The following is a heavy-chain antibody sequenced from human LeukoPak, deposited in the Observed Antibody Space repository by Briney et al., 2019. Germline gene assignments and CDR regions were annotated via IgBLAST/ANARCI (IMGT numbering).Heavy chain of an antibody. J-gene: IGHJ3*02. CDR3: ARDRVAARPNAFDI. CDR2: ISTGSRYI. D-gene: IGHD6-6*01. V-gene: IGHV3-21*01. CDR1: GFTFSSYA. Sequence: GGSLRLSCAASGFTFSSYAMHWVRQAPGKGLECVSSISTGSRYINYADSVKGRFTISRDNAKNSLYLQMNSLRAEDTAVYYCARDRVAARPNAFDIWGQGTMVTVSS.